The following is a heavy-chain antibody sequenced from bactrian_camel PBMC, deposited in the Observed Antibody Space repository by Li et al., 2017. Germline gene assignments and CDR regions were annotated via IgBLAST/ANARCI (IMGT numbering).Heavy chain of an antibody. CDR2: ITTGLRDP. CDR1: NYKISSSC. J-gene: IGHJ4*01. Sequence: QVQLVESGGGSVQAGGTLRLSCVVSNYKISSSCMGWFRQAPGKEREGVATITTGLRDPWYIDSVKGRFTISRDNAKDTLYLQMNSLKIEDTAVYYCALGSSRQATMTARGKGTQVTVS. V-gene: IGHV3S1*01. D-gene: IGHD3*01.